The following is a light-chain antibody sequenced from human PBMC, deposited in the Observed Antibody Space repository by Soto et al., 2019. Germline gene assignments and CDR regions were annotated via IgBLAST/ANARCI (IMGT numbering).Light chain of an antibody. CDR1: ESVSSNY. V-gene: IGKV3-20*01. Sequence: EIVLTQSPGTLSLSPGERATLSCRASESVSSNYLAWYQQKPGQAPRLLIYGASTRATGVPDRFSGSGSGTDSTLSISRCQSHDFAVLYYQHYGNSPRTFGQGTNVEIK. J-gene: IGKJ1*01. CDR3: QHYGNSPRT. CDR2: GAS.